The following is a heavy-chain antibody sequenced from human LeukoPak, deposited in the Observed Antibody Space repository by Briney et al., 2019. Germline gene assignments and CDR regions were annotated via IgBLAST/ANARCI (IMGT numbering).Heavy chain of an antibody. D-gene: IGHD2-15*01. CDR3: ARHWSHSVAQFGRSYWFDP. J-gene: IGHJ5*02. CDR2: MDTSGHT. V-gene: IGHV4-4*07. CDR1: GGSISGYY. Sequence: SETLSLTCIVSGGSISGYYWSWIRQPAGKGLEWIGHMDTSGHTNYNSSLMSRVTMSVDTSKNQFSLRLTSVTAAVTAVYYCARHWSHSVAQFGRSYWFDPWGQGTLVTVSS.